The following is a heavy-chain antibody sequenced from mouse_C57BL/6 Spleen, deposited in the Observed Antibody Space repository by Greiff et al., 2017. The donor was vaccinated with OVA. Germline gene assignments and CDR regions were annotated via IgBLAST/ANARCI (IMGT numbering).Heavy chain of an antibody. CDR2: IDPANGNT. J-gene: IGHJ4*01. D-gene: IGHD1-1*01. CDR1: GFNIKNTY. CDR3: ARSEGYYYRSSPYYYAMDY. Sequence: DVQLQESVAELVRPGASVKLSCTASGFNIKNTYMHWVKQSPEQGLEWIGRIDPANGNTKYAPKFQGKATITADTSSNTAYLQLSSLTSEDTAIYYCARSEGYYYRSSPYYYAMDYWGQGTSVTVSS. V-gene: IGHV14-3*01.